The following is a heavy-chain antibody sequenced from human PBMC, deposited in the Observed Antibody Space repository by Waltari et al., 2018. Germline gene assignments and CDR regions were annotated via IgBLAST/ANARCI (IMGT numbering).Heavy chain of an antibody. J-gene: IGHJ6*03. D-gene: IGHD6-6*01. V-gene: IGHV1-69*01. Sequence: QVQLVQSGAEVKKPGSSVKVSCKASGGTFSSYAISWVRQAPGQGLEWMGGIIPIFGTANYAQKFQGRVTITADESTSTAYMELSSLRSEDTAVYYCARSVYSSSSPYYYYYYYMDVWGKGTTVTVSS. CDR2: IIPIFGTA. CDR1: GGTFSSYA. CDR3: ARSVYSSSSPYYYYYYYMDV.